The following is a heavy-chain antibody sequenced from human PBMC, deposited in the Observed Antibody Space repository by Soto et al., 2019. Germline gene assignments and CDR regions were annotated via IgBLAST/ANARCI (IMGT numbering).Heavy chain of an antibody. CDR3: AREQIAVAGFFDY. CDR2: ISHDGSNK. V-gene: IGHV3-30-3*01. D-gene: IGHD6-19*01. Sequence: GGSLRLSCAASGFTFSSYAMHWVRQAPGKGLEWVAVISHDGSNKYYADSVKGRFTISRDNSKNTLYLQMNSLRAEDTAVYYCAREQIAVAGFFDYWGQGTLVTVSS. J-gene: IGHJ4*02. CDR1: GFTFSSYA.